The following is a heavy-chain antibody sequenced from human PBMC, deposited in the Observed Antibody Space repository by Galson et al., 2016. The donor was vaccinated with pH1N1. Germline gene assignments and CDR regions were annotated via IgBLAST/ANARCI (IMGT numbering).Heavy chain of an antibody. J-gene: IGHJ4*02. CDR2: LWFDGSYE. Sequence: SRRLSCAASGFAFSSYGMHWVRQAPGKGLEWVAVLWFDGSYEFYADAVKGRFTISRDNSKNTLHLQMNSLRAEDTAVYYCARGDLEWLSHFDYWGQGTLVTVSS. V-gene: IGHV3-33*01. CDR3: ARGDLEWLSHFDY. D-gene: IGHD3-3*01. CDR1: GFAFSSYG.